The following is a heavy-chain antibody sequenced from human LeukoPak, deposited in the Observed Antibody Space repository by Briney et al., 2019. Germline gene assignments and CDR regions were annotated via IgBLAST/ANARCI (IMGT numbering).Heavy chain of an antibody. CDR3: ARDRYYYDSSGYLFDY. Sequence: SETLSLTCTVSGGSISSYYWSWIRQPAGKGLEWIGRIYTSGSTNYNPSLKSRVTMSVDTSKNQFSLKLSSVTAADTAVYYCARDRYYYDSSGYLFDYWGQGTLVTVSS. D-gene: IGHD3-22*01. CDR1: GGSISSYY. V-gene: IGHV4-4*07. J-gene: IGHJ4*02. CDR2: IYTSGST.